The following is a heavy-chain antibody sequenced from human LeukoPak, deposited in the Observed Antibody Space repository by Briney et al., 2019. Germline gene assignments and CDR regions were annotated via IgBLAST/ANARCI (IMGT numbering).Heavy chain of an antibody. J-gene: IGHJ5*02. CDR1: GYTFTGYY. Sequence: LVASVKVSCKASGYTFTGYYMHWVRQAPGQGLEWMGWINPNSGDTNYAQKFQGRVTMTRDASISTAYMELSRLRSDDTAVYYCARDRIAAAVPFDPWGQGTLVTVSS. CDR2: INPNSGDT. CDR3: ARDRIAAAVPFDP. V-gene: IGHV1-2*03. D-gene: IGHD6-13*01.